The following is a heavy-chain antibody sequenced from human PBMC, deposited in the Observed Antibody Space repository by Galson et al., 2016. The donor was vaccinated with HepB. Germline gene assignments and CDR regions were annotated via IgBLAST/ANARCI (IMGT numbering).Heavy chain of an antibody. J-gene: IGHJ6*02. Sequence: CAISGDSVTNDDTIWNWIRQSPSRGLEWLGRTYYRSQWFNEYAVSVKSRITINSDTPRNQFSLQLDSVTPDDTAAYFCTRGYMHTGMNVWGQGTTVTVSS. CDR1: GDSVTNDDTI. CDR3: TRGYMHTGMNV. V-gene: IGHV6-1*01. CDR2: TYYRSQWFN. D-gene: IGHD5-18*01.